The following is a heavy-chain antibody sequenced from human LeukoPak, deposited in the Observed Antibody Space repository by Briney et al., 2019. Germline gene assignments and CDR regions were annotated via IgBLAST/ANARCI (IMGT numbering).Heavy chain of an antibody. Sequence: KPSQTLSLTCAVSGGSISSGGYSWSWIRQPPGKGLEWIGYIYHSGSTYYNPSLKSRVTISVDRSKNQFSLKLSSVTAADTAVYYCASLDIVATMAFDYWGQGTLVTVSS. D-gene: IGHD5-12*01. CDR1: GGSISSGGYS. V-gene: IGHV4-30-2*01. CDR2: IYHSGST. J-gene: IGHJ4*02. CDR3: ASLDIVATMAFDY.